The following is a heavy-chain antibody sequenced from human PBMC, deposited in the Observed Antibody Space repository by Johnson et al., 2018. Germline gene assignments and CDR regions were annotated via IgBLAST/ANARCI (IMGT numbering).Heavy chain of an antibody. J-gene: IGHJ4*02. CDR2: IKSKTDGGTT. CDR1: GFTFTDAW. Sequence: VQLVESGGGVVQXGGSLRPSCAASGFTFTDAWLNWVRQAPGKGLEWVGRIKSKTDGGTTDYGTSVKGRFTISRDDSKNTLYLQMNSLKTEDTAVYFCTTYIVAAIESDYWGQGTLVTVSS. CDR3: TTYIVAAIESDY. D-gene: IGHD5-12*01. V-gene: IGHV3-15*07.